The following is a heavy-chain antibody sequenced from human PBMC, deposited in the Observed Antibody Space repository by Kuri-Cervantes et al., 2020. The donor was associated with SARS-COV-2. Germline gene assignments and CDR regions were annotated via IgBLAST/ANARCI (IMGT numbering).Heavy chain of an antibody. D-gene: IGHD6-13*01. CDR2: IYYSGST. J-gene: IGHJ4*02. CDR3: ARSIAAAGPIDY. Sequence: GSLRLSCTVSGGSISSSSYYWGWIRQPPGKGLEWIGYIYYSGSTNYNPSLKSRVTISVDTSKNQFSLKLSSVTAADTAVYYCARSIAAAGPIDYWGQGTLVTVSS. V-gene: IGHV4-61*05. CDR1: GGSISSSSYY.